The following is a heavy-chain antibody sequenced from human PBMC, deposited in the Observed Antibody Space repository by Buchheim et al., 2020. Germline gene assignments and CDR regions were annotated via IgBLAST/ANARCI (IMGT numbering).Heavy chain of an antibody. Sequence: QITLKESGPTLVKPTQTLTLTCTSSGFSLSTSGVGVGWIRQPPGKALEWLALIYWDDDKRYSPSLKSRLTITKDTSKNQVVLTMTNMDPVDTATYYCARAFNFYDFWSGYYRPNFDYWGQGTL. CDR2: IYWDDDK. J-gene: IGHJ4*02. CDR3: ARAFNFYDFWSGYYRPNFDY. D-gene: IGHD3-3*01. V-gene: IGHV2-5*02. CDR1: GFSLSTSGVG.